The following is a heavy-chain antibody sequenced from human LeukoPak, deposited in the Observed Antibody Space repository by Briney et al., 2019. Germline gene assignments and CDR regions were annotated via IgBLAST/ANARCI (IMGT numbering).Heavy chain of an antibody. CDR1: GYSFTSYW. V-gene: IGHV5-51*01. Sequence: KSGESLKISCKGSGYSFTSYWIGWVRQMPGKGLEWMGIIYPGDSDTRYSPSFQGQVTISADKSISTAYLQWSSLKASDTAMYYCARRRYFGIAALKDAFDIWGQGTMVTVSS. CDR2: IYPGDSDT. J-gene: IGHJ3*02. CDR3: ARRRYFGIAALKDAFDI. D-gene: IGHD6-13*01.